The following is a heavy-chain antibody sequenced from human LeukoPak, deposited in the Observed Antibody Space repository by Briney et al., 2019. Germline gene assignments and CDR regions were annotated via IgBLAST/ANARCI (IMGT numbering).Heavy chain of an antibody. CDR1: GFTFDDYT. D-gene: IGHD6-13*01. J-gene: IGHJ4*02. Sequence: GGSLRLSCAASGFTFDDYTMHWVRQAPGKGLEWVSLISWDGGSTYYADSVKGRFTISRDNAKNTLYLQMNSLRAEDTAVYYCARERGYSSSWYGGLEYWGQGTLVTVSS. CDR2: ISWDGGST. V-gene: IGHV3-43*01. CDR3: ARERGYSSSWYGGLEY.